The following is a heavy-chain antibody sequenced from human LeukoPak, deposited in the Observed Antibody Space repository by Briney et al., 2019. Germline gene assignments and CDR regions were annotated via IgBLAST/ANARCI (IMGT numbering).Heavy chain of an antibody. CDR2: ISGGADAT. D-gene: IGHD4-17*01. CDR3: ARNTPPVSPFIDY. V-gene: IGHV3-23*01. CDR1: GFTFSTYA. Sequence: PGGSLRLSCAASGFTFSTYAMSWVRQAPGRGLAWVSSISGGADATYYADSVKGRFTISRDSSKNTLYLQMNSLRAEDTAVYYCARNTPPVSPFIDYWGQGTLVTVSS. J-gene: IGHJ4*02.